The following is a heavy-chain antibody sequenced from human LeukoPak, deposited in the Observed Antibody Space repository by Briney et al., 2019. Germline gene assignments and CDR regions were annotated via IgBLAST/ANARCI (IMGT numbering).Heavy chain of an antibody. CDR3: VSAYVGLLDY. J-gene: IGHJ4*02. CDR2: ISGSGTTI. V-gene: IGHV3-48*03. CDR1: GFTFSTYE. Sequence: PGGSLRLSCAASGFTFSTYEMNWVRQVPGKGLEWVSYISGSGTTIYYADSVKGRFAISRDNTKNSMYLQMNSLRAEDTAVYYCVSAYVGLLDYWGQGTLVTVSS. D-gene: IGHD1-26*01.